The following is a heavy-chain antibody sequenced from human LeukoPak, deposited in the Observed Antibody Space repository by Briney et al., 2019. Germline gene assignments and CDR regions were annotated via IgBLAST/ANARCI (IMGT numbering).Heavy chain of an antibody. V-gene: IGHV3-73*01. CDR1: GCTFSDST. D-gene: IGHD1-26*01. J-gene: IGHJ6*02. CDR3: VRGAASGSYYGLGV. Sequence: GGSLRLSCAASGCTFSDSTMHWVRQASGKGLEWVGRIRNKANNYATAYATSVKGRFTLSRDDSKNTAYLQMNSLKTEDTALYYCVRGAASGSYYGLGVWGQGATVTVSS. CDR2: IRNKANNYAT.